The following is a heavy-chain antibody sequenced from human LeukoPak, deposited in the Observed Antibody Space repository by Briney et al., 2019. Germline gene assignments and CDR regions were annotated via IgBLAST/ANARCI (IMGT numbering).Heavy chain of an antibody. CDR3: ARPLMYYYGSETYFWFDP. V-gene: IGHV3-7*01. J-gene: IGHJ5*02. CDR2: IKQDGSEK. D-gene: IGHD3-10*01. Sequence: GGSLRLSCAASGFTFNTYWMYWVRQAPGKGLEWVANIKQDGSEKYYVDSVKGRFTISRDNVKNSLYLQMNSLRAEDTAVYYCARPLMYYYGSETYFWFDPWGQGTPVTVSS. CDR1: GFTFNTYW.